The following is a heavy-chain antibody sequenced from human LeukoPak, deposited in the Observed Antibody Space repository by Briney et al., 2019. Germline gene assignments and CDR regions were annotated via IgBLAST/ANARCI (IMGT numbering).Heavy chain of an antibody. V-gene: IGHV7-4-1*02. D-gene: IGHD3-16*02. Sequence: ASVKVSCKASGYTFTSYAMNWVRQAPGQGLEWMGWINTNTGNPTYAQGFTGRFVFSLDTSVSTTYLQISSLKAEDTAVYYCARAYQRLGELSLPNYWGQGTLVTVSS. CDR3: ARAYQRLGELSLPNY. J-gene: IGHJ4*02. CDR2: INTNTGNP. CDR1: GYTFTSYA.